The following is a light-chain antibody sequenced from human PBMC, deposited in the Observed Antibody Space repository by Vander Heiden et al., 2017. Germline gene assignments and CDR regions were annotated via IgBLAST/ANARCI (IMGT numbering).Light chain of an antibody. Sequence: QSVLTQPPSVSGNPGQGVTMSCSGRNSNIGSNTVNWYQQLPGTAPKLLIYSHNQRPSGVPDRFSGSTSGTSASLAISGLQSEDEADYYCAAWDDSLKGVVFGGGTKLSVL. CDR3: AAWDDSLKGVV. V-gene: IGLV1-44*01. CDR1: NSNIGSNT. CDR2: SHN. J-gene: IGLJ2*01.